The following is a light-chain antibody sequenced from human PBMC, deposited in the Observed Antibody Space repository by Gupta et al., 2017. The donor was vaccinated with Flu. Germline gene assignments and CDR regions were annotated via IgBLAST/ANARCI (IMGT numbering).Light chain of an antibody. CDR2: GAS. CDR1: QSVSSN. J-gene: IGKJ1*01. V-gene: IGKV3-15*01. CDR3: QQYNNWTDLQGA. Sequence: LSVSPGESATLSCRASQSVSSNLAWYQQKPGQAPRLLIYGASTRATGIPARFSGSGSGTEFTLTISSLQSEDFAVYYCQQYNNWTDLQGAFGQGTKVEIK.